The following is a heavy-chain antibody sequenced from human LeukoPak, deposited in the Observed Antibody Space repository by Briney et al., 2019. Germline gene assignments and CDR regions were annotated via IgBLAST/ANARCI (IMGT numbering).Heavy chain of an antibody. J-gene: IGHJ5*02. Sequence: ASVKVSCKASGCTFTSYGISWVRQAPGQGLEWMGWISAYNGNTNYAQKLQGRVTMTTDTSTSTAYMELRSLRSDDTAVYYCARDRGYNWNDSRWFDPWGQGTLVTVSS. CDR3: ARDRGYNWNDSRWFDP. V-gene: IGHV1-18*01. D-gene: IGHD1-1*01. CDR2: ISAYNGNT. CDR1: GCTFTSYG.